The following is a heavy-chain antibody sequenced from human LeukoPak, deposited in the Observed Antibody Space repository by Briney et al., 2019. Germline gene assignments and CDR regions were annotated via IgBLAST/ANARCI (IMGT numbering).Heavy chain of an antibody. CDR3: ATVVPRRGYSGYDEYNWFDP. CDR1: GYTLTELS. CDR2: FDPEDGET. D-gene: IGHD5-12*01. J-gene: IGHJ5*02. V-gene: IGHV1-24*01. Sequence: ASVKGSCKVSGYTLTELSMHWVRQAPGKGLEWRGGFDPEDGETIYAQKFQGRVTMTEDTSTDTAYMELSSLRSEDTAVYYCATVVPRRGYSGYDEYNWFDPWGQGTLVTVSS.